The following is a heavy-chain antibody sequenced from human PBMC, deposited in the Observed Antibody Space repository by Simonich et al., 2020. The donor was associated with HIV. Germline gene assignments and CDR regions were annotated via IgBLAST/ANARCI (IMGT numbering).Heavy chain of an antibody. J-gene: IGHJ4*02. CDR3: ARGFYQRLYYFDY. V-gene: IGHV4-34*01. Sequence: QVQLQQWGAGLLKPSETLSLTCAVYGGSFSCYYWSWIRQPPGKGLEWIGEINHRGSTNYNPSLKSRVTISVDTSKNQFSLKLSSVTAADTAVYYCARGFYQRLYYFDYWGQGTLVTVSS. CDR2: INHRGST. D-gene: IGHD2-2*01. CDR1: GGSFSCYY.